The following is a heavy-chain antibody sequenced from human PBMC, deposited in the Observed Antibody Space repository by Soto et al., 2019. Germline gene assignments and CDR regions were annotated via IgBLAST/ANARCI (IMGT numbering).Heavy chain of an antibody. J-gene: IGHJ4*02. V-gene: IGHV3-23*01. D-gene: IGHD3-16*01. CDR3: AKDLAVDYDYVWGSYSYLGY. CDR2: ISGSGGST. CDR1: GFTFSSYA. Sequence: GGSLILSCAASGFTFSSYAMSWVRQAPGKGLEWVSAISGSGGSTYYADSVKGRFTISRDNYKNTLYLQMNSLRAEDTAVYYCAKDLAVDYDYVWGSYSYLGYWGQGSLVTVSS.